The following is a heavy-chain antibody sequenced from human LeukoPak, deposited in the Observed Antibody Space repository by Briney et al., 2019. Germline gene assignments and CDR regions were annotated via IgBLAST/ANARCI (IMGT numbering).Heavy chain of an antibody. D-gene: IGHD1-26*01. CDR3: STANKGYFS. CDR2: VKGKTDGGTT. Sequence: GGAPRLFRAASGFSFSGAWMSWVRPGSREGLGWVGRVKGKTDGGTTDYAAPVRGRFTISRDDSKNTLYLQMNSLKTEDTAVYYCSTANKGYFSWGQGTLVTVSS. V-gene: IGHV3-15*01. J-gene: IGHJ5*02. CDR1: GFSFSGAW.